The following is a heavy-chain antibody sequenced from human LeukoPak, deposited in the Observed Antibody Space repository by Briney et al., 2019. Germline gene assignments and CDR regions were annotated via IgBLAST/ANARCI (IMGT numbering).Heavy chain of an antibody. D-gene: IGHD6-13*01. CDR3: TGVSRSSWYDY. Sequence: GGSLRLSCAASGFTFSNAWMSWVRQAPGKGLEWVGRIKSKTDGGTPDYAAPVKGRFIISRDDSKNTLYLQMNSLKTEDTAVYYCTGVSRSSWYDYWGQGTLVTVSS. V-gene: IGHV3-15*01. CDR2: IKSKTDGGTP. J-gene: IGHJ4*02. CDR1: GFTFSNAW.